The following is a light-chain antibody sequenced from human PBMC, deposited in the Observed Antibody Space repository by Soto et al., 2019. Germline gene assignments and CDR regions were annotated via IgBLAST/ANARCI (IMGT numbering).Light chain of an antibody. Sequence: GDIVTVTCRASQSISTYLNWYQQKPGKAPNLLIFAASTLQSGVPSRFSGSGSGTDFTLTIRSLQPEDFATYYCQQSYTAPISFGGG. CDR1: QSISTY. CDR2: AAS. V-gene: IGKV1-39*01. CDR3: QQSYTAPIS. J-gene: IGKJ4*01.